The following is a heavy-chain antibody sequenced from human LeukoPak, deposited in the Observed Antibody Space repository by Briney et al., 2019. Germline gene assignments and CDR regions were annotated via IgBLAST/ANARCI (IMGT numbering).Heavy chain of an antibody. V-gene: IGHV3-30*18. Sequence: PGGSLRLSCAASGFTFSSYGMHWVRQAPGKGLEWVAVISYDGSNKYYADSVKGRFTISRDNSKNTVYLQMNSLRAEDTAVYYCAKDGTDCSGGSCYYNWFDHWGQGTLVTVSS. J-gene: IGHJ5*02. CDR2: ISYDGSNK. CDR1: GFTFSSYG. D-gene: IGHD2-15*01. CDR3: AKDGTDCSGGSCYYNWFDH.